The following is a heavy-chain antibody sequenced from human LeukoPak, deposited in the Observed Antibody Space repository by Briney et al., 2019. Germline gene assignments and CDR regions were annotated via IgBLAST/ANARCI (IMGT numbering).Heavy chain of an antibody. CDR1: GYTFTGYY. Sequence: ASVKVSCKASGYTFTGYYMHWVRQAPGQGLEWMGWINPNSGGTNYAQKFQGRVTMTRDTSISTAYMELRRLRSDDTAVYYCARDRIGVAGTGSDYWGQGTLVTVSS. CDR3: ARDRIGVAGTGSDY. J-gene: IGHJ4*02. CDR2: INPNSGGT. D-gene: IGHD6-19*01. V-gene: IGHV1-2*02.